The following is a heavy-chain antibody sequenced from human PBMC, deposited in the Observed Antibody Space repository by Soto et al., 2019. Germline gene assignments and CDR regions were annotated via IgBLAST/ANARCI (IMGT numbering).Heavy chain of an antibody. CDR3: ARAPGGWFGELSKAYYYYYMDV. V-gene: IGHV1-8*01. J-gene: IGHJ6*03. D-gene: IGHD3-10*01. Sequence: ASVKVSCKASGYTFTSYDINWVRQATGQGLEWMGWMNPNSGNTGYAQKFQGRVTMTRNTAKSKAYMELKSLTSEETAVYYCARAPGGWFGELSKAYYYYYMDVWGKGTTVTVSS. CDR1: GYTFTSYD. CDR2: MNPNSGNT.